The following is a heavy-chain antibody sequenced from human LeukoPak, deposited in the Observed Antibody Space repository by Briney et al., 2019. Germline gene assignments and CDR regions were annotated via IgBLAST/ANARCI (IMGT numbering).Heavy chain of an antibody. J-gene: IGHJ4*02. CDR3: ASAPGGAAFDY. CDR2: IIPIFGTA. D-gene: IGHD4/OR15-4a*01. Sequence: GASVKVSCKASGGTFSSYAISWVRQAPGQGLEWMGGIIPIFGTANYAQKFQGRVTITTDGSTSTAYMELSSLRSEDTAVYYCASAPGGAAFDYWGQGTLVTVSS. V-gene: IGHV1-69*05. CDR1: GGTFSSYA.